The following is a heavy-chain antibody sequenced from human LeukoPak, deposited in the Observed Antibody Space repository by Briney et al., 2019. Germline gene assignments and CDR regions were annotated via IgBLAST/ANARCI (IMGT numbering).Heavy chain of an antibody. J-gene: IGHJ3*02. CDR1: GGTFSSYA. CDR2: IIPIFGTA. V-gene: IGHV1-69*13. Sequence: SVKVSCKASGGTFSSYAISWVRQAPGQGLEWMGGIIPIFGTANYAQKFQGRVTITADESTSTAYMELSSLRSEDTAVYYCARDDDYSGSRGRLRAFDIWGQGTMVTVSS. CDR3: ARDDDYSGSRGRLRAFDI. D-gene: IGHD1-26*01.